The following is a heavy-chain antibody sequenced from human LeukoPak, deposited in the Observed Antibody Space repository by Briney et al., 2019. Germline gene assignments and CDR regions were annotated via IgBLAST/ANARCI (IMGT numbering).Heavy chain of an antibody. J-gene: IGHJ4*02. CDR1: GFTFSSYS. CDR3: AKLSLSGRSQSADY. V-gene: IGHV3-48*01. Sequence: PGGSLRLSCAASGFTFSSYSMNWVRQAPGKGLEWVSYISSSSSTIYYADSVKGRFTISRDNAKNSLYLQMNSLRAEDTAVYYCAKLSLSGRSQSADYWGQGTLVTVSS. D-gene: IGHD3-10*01. CDR2: ISSSSSTI.